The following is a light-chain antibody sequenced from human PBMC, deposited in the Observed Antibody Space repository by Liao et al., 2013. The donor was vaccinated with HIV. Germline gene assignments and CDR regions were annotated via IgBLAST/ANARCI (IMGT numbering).Light chain of an antibody. Sequence: SYVLTQPPSVSVAPGKTAKITCGGNNIGSKSVHWYQEKPGQAPVLLIYYDSDRPSGIPERFSGSNSGNTATLTISRVEAGDEADYYCQVWDSSSEYVFGTGTKVTAL. CDR2: YDS. V-gene: IGLV3-21*01. CDR3: QVWDSSSEYV. J-gene: IGLJ1*01. CDR1: NIGSKS.